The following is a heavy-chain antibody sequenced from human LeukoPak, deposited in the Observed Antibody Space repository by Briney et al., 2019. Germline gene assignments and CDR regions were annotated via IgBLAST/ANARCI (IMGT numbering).Heavy chain of an antibody. CDR3: ARDGARGRFDY. J-gene: IGHJ4*02. V-gene: IGHV4-59*01. CDR2: IYYGGST. Sequence: SETLSLTCTVSGGSISSYYWSWIRQPPGKGLEWIGYIYYGGSTNYNPSLKSRVTISVDTSKNQFSLKLSSVTAADTAVYYCARDGARGRFDYWGQGTLVTVSS. CDR1: GGSISSYY. D-gene: IGHD1-26*01.